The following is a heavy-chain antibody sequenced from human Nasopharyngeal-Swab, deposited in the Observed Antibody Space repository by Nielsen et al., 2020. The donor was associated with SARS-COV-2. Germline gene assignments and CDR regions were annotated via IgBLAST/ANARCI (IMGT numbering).Heavy chain of an antibody. Sequence: SETLSLTCAVYGWSFSGYYWNWIRQPPGKGLEWTGVINHSGSTNYNPSLKSRVTISVDTSKNQFSLQLSSVTAADTAVSYCARGAGDSSGYYFIGHYYYHGMDVWGQGTTVTVSS. J-gene: IGHJ6*02. V-gene: IGHV4-34*01. CDR3: ARGAGDSSGYYFIGHYYYHGMDV. CDR1: GWSFSGYY. D-gene: IGHD3-22*01. CDR2: INHSGST.